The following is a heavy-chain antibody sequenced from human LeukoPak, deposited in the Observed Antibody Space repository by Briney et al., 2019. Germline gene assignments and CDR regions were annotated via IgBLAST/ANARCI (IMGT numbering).Heavy chain of an antibody. CDR2: IGGSGGST. D-gene: IGHD6-13*01. CDR1: GFTFSSYA. J-gene: IGHJ4*02. V-gene: IGHV3-23*01. CDR3: AKDEQQLVGYYFDY. Sequence: PGGSLRLSCAASGFTFSSYAMSWVRQAPGKGLEWVSAIGGSGGSTYYADSVKGRFTISRDNSKNTLYLQMNSLRAEDTAVYYCAKDEQQLVGYYFDYWGQGTLVTVSS.